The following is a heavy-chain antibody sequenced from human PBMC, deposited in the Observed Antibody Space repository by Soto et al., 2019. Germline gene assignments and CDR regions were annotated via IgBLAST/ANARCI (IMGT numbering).Heavy chain of an antibody. V-gene: IGHV3-30*18. CDR3: AKDVVGVTTSYYHGMDV. J-gene: IGHJ6*02. CDR2: ISYDGSNK. CDR1: GFTFSIYG. Sequence: VGSLRLSCAASGFTFSIYGMHWVRQAPGKGLEWVAVISYDGSNKYYADSVKGRFTISRDNSKNTLYLQMNSLRAEDTAVYYRAKDVVGVTTSYYHGMDVWGQGTTVTVSS. D-gene: IGHD1-26*01.